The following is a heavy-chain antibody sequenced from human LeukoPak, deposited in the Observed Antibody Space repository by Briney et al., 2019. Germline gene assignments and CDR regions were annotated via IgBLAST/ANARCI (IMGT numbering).Heavy chain of an antibody. CDR2: IYYTGNT. CDR3: ARRLGSAWYFDY. D-gene: IGHD6-25*01. Sequence: PSETLSLTCTVSGDSISNSNYYWGWFRQPPGKGLEWIGSIYYTGNTHYNPSLKSRVTISVDTSKSQFSLKLSCVTAADTAVFYCARRLGSAWYFDYWGQGTLVTVSS. CDR1: GDSISNSNYY. V-gene: IGHV4-39*01. J-gene: IGHJ4*02.